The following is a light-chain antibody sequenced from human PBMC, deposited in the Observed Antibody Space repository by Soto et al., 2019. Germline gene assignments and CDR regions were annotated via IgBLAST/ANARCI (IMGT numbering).Light chain of an antibody. V-gene: IGLV2-23*01. CDR2: EGS. Sequence: ALTQPASVSGSPGQSITISCTGTSSDVGRYNIVSWYQQHPGKAPKLMIYEGSKRPSGVSNRFSGSKSGNTASLTISGLQAEDEADYYCCSYAGSYAYVFGSGTKVTVL. CDR3: CSYAGSYAYV. CDR1: SSDVGRYNI. J-gene: IGLJ1*01.